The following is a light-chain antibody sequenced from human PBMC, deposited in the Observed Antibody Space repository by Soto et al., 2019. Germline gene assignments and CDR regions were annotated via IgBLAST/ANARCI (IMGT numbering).Light chain of an antibody. Sequence: EIVLTQSPATLSLSPGERATLSCRASQSVSNNYLAWYQQKPGQAPRLLIYGSSSRATGIPDRFSGRGSGTEFTLTISRLEPEDIAVYYCQQYGSSPLTFGGGTKVDIK. V-gene: IGKV3-20*01. J-gene: IGKJ4*01. CDR1: QSVSNNY. CDR2: GSS. CDR3: QQYGSSPLT.